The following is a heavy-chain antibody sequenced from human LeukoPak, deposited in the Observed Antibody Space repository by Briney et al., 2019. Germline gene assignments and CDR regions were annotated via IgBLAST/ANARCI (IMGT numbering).Heavy chain of an antibody. V-gene: IGHV4-59*01. J-gene: IGHJ3*02. CDR3: ARGGYYYDSSGYWGGFDI. Sequence: SETLSLTCTVSGGSISSYYWSWIRQPPGKGLEWIGYIYYSGSTNYNPSLKSRVTISVDTSKNQFSLKLSSVTAADTAVYYCARGGYYYDSSGYWGGFDIWGQGTMVTVSS. CDR1: GGSISSYY. D-gene: IGHD3-22*01. CDR2: IYYSGST.